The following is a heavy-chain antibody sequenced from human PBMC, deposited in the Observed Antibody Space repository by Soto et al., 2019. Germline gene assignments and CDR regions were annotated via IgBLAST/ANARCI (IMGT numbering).Heavy chain of an antibody. D-gene: IGHD2-21*01. J-gene: IGHJ3*02. CDR3: ARGCGGGTCYGAFDI. Sequence: GGSLRLSCAASGFTFSSYAMSWVRQAPGKGLVWVSRINSDGSSTNYADSVKGRFSISRDTAKNTLYLQMNSLRAEDTAVYYCARGCGGGTCYGAFDIWGQGTMVTVSS. CDR1: GFTFSSYA. CDR2: INSDGSST. V-gene: IGHV3-74*01.